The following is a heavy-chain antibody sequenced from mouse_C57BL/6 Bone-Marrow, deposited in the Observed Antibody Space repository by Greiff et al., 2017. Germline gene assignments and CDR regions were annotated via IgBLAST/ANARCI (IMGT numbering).Heavy chain of an antibody. CDR3: ARYYYGSMFAY. Sequence: EVQRVESGGGLVKPGGSLKLSCAASGFTFSSYAMSWVRQTPEKRLEWVATISDGGSYTYYPDNVKGRFTISRDNAKNNLYLQMSHLKSEDTAMYYCARYYYGSMFAYWGQGTLVTVSA. J-gene: IGHJ3*01. D-gene: IGHD1-1*01. V-gene: IGHV5-4*01. CDR1: GFTFSSYA. CDR2: ISDGGSYT.